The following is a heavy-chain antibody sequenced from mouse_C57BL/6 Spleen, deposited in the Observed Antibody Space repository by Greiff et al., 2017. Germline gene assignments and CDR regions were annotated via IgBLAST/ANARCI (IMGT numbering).Heavy chain of an antibody. V-gene: IGHV1-20*01. Sequence: EVQLQQSGPELVKPGDSVKISCKASGYSFTGYFMNWVMQSHGKSLEWIGRINPYNGDTFYNQKFKGKATLTVDKSSSTAHMELRSLTSEDSAVYYCARANYGSSYSYFDYWGQGTTLTVSS. CDR1: GYSFTGYF. CDR2: INPYNGDT. D-gene: IGHD1-1*01. J-gene: IGHJ2*01. CDR3: ARANYGSSYSYFDY.